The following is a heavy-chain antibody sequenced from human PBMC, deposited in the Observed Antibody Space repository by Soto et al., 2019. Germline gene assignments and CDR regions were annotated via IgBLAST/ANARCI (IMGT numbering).Heavy chain of an antibody. Sequence: QVRLVQSWPEVRRPGASVTVSCKASGYTFTHYFIHWVRRAPGQGLEWMGYINPKSGDTHYSQTFRGRVSMTVDTSTDTASVGLSSLKSDDTAVYFCARVPGHKNSRGDFWGQGTPITVSS. CDR1: GYTFTHYF. CDR3: ARVPGHKNSRGDF. V-gene: IGHV1-2*02. CDR2: INPKSGDT. D-gene: IGHD3-10*01. J-gene: IGHJ4*02.